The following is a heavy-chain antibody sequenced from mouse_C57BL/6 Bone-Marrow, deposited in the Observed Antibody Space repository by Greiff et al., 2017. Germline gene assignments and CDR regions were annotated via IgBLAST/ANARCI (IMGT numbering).Heavy chain of an antibody. CDR3: AISGPLGRSFDY. V-gene: IGHV1-55*01. Sequence: QVQLQQSGAELVKPGASVTMSCKASGYTFTSYWITWVKQRPGQGLEWIGDIYPTSGRTNYNEKFKSKAILTVDTSSNTAYMQLSSLTSEDSAVFYCAISGPLGRSFDYWGQGTTLTVSS. CDR2: IYPTSGRT. D-gene: IGHD4-1*01. J-gene: IGHJ2*01. CDR1: GYTFTSYW.